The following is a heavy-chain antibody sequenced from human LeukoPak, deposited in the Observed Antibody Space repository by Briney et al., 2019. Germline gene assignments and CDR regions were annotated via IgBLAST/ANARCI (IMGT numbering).Heavy chain of an antibody. CDR1: GFTFSSYA. V-gene: IGHV3-23*01. J-gene: IGHJ6*03. CDR2: ISGSGGST. D-gene: IGHD1-26*01. Sequence: GGSLRLSCAASGFTFSSYAMSWVRQAPGKGLEWVSAISGSGGSTYYADSVKGRFTISRDNSKNTLYLQMNSLRAEDTAVYYCAKDLGELRTYYYYYMDVWGKGTTVTVSS. CDR3: AKDLGELRTYYYYYMDV.